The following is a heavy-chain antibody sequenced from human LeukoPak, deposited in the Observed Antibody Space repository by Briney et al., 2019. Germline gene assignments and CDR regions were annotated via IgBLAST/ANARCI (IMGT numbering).Heavy chain of an antibody. CDR2: MNPNTGNT. Sequence: ASVKVSCKASGYTFNSYDINWVRQATGQGLEWMGWMNPNTGNTGYRERFQGRVTMTRDNSISTAYMELNSLTSEDTAVYYCARGDRYCSSTSCYKEVAFDIWGQGTMVTVSS. D-gene: IGHD2-2*02. CDR1: GYTFNSYD. V-gene: IGHV1-8*01. CDR3: ARGDRYCSSTSCYKEVAFDI. J-gene: IGHJ3*02.